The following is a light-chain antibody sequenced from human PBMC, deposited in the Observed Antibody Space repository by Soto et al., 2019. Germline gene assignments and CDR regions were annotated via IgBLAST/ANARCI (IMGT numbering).Light chain of an antibody. CDR2: GAS. J-gene: IGKJ1*01. Sequence: VVAQGGASMSVSPGESATLSCRASQNIGSKLAWYQQRPGQAPRLLIYGASTRATDIPARFSGSRSGTEFTLTISGLQPEDFAVYYCQQCNDWPPTFGQGTKVDIK. V-gene: IGKV3-15*01. CDR3: QQCNDWPPT. CDR1: QNIGSK.